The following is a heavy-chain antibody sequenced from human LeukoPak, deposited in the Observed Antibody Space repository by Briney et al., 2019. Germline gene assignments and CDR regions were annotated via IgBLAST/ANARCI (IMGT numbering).Heavy chain of an antibody. D-gene: IGHD3-10*01. CDR3: AKDWSSGSGSYYPTD. CDR2: ISYDGSNK. V-gene: IGHV3-30*18. Sequence: GRSLRLSCAASGFTFSSYGMHWVRQAPGKGLEWVAVISYDGSNKYYADSVKGRFTISRDNSKNTLYLQMNSLRAEDTAVYYCAKDWSSGSGSYYPTDWGQGTLVTVSS. J-gene: IGHJ4*02. CDR1: GFTFSSYG.